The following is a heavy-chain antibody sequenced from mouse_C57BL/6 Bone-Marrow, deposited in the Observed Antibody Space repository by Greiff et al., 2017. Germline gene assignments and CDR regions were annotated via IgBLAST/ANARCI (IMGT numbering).Heavy chain of an antibody. D-gene: IGHD2-4*01. Sequence: EVKLQESGPGLVKPSQSLSLTCSVTGYSITSGYYWNWIRQFPGNKLEWMGYISYDGSNNYNPSLKNRISITRDTSKNQFFLKLNSVTTEDTATYYCARAYYDPSFAYWGQGTLVTVSA. CDR2: ISYDGSN. V-gene: IGHV3-6*01. CDR3: ARAYYDPSFAY. J-gene: IGHJ3*01. CDR1: GYSITSGYY.